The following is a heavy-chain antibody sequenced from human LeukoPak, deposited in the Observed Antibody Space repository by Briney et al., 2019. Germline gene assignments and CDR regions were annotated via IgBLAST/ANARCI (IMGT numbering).Heavy chain of an antibody. D-gene: IGHD4-17*01. CDR1: GGSFSSGSYY. CDR2: IYYSGST. V-gene: IGHV4-61*01. Sequence: SETLSLTCTVSGGSFSSGSYYWSWIRQPPGKGLEWIGYIYYSGSTNYNPSLKSRVTISVDTSKNQFSLKLSSVTAADTAVYYCARGDGDYNFDYWGQGTLVTVSS. CDR3: ARGDGDYNFDY. J-gene: IGHJ4*02.